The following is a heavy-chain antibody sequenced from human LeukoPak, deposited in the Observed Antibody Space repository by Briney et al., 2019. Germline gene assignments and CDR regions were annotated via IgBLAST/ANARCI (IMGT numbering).Heavy chain of an antibody. V-gene: IGHV3-43*02. D-gene: IGHD6-19*01. Sequence: PGGSLRLSCAASGFTFGGFAMHWVRQAPVRGLEWVSLVTGGGTTYYADSVRGRFTISRDNSKNSLYLQMNTLGTEDTAFYYCAKDTGSGWDFDSWGQGTLVTVSS. J-gene: IGHJ4*02. CDR2: VTGGGTT. CDR1: GFTFGGFA. CDR3: AKDTGSGWDFDS.